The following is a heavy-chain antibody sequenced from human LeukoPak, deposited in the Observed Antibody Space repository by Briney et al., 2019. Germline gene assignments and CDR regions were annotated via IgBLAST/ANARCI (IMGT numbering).Heavy chain of an antibody. J-gene: IGHJ5*02. V-gene: IGHV4-61*02. CDR3: ARGVGSSSSNWFDP. CDR1: VDSISSGTYY. Sequence: SETLSLTCTASVDSISSGTYYWSWIRQPAGKGLEWIGRVYSSGNTNYNPSLKSRVTISIDTSKNQFSLKLSSVTAADTAAYYCARGVGSSSSNWFDPWGQGTLVTVSS. D-gene: IGHD6-6*01. CDR2: VYSSGNT.